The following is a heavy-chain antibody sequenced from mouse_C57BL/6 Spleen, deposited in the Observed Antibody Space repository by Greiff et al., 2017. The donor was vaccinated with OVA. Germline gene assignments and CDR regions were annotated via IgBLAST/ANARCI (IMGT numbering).Heavy chain of an antibody. Sequence: EVQLQESVAELVRPGASVKLSCTASGFNIKNTYMHWVKQRPEQGLAWIGRIDPANGNTKYAPKFQGKAPITADTSSNTAYLQLSSLTSEDTAIYYGAGGGSYYDYDVYYAMDYWGQGTSVTVSS. J-gene: IGHJ4*01. D-gene: IGHD2-4*01. CDR1: GFNIKNTY. CDR3: AGGGSYYDYDVYYAMDY. V-gene: IGHV14-3*01. CDR2: IDPANGNT.